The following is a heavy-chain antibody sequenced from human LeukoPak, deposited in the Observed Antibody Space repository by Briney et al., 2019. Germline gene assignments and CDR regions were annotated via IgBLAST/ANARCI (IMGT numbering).Heavy chain of an antibody. CDR2: ISGSGGTT. V-gene: IGHV3-23*01. Sequence: GGSLRLSCAASGFTFSSFAMSWVRQAPGKELEWVSAISGSGGTTYYADSVKGRFTISRDNSKNTLYLQMNSLRAEDTAVYYCAKDQYFDWLNWFDPWGQGTLVTVSS. CDR1: GFTFSSFA. D-gene: IGHD3-9*01. J-gene: IGHJ5*02. CDR3: AKDQYFDWLNWFDP.